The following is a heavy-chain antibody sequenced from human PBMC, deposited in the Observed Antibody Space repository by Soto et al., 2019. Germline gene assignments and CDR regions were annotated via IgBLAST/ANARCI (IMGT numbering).Heavy chain of an antibody. CDR1: GGSISSGGYY. CDR3: ARVMTTVTTAGLGAFDI. CDR2: MYYSGST. V-gene: IGHV4-31*03. D-gene: IGHD4-17*01. J-gene: IGHJ3*02. Sequence: QVQLQESGPGLVKPSQTLSLTCTVSGGSISSGGYYWSWIRQHPGKGLEWIGYMYYSGSTYYNPSLKGRVTISVDTSKNQFSLKLSSVTAADTAVYYCARVMTTVTTAGLGAFDIWGQGTMVTVSS.